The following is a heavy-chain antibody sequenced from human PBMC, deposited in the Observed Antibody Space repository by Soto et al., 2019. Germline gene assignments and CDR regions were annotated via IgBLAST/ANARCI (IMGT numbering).Heavy chain of an antibody. D-gene: IGHD1-26*01. CDR1: GGPFSGYY. J-gene: IGHJ5*02. CDR3: ARGPLLGWFDP. CDR2: INDSGST. Sequence: QVQLQQWGAGLLKPSETLSLTCTVYGGPFSGYYWIWIRQPPGKGLEWIGEINDSGSTDYNPSLKSRVTISVDMSKNQFSLKLRSVTAADTAVYYCARGPLLGWFDPWGQGTLVSVSS. V-gene: IGHV4-34*01.